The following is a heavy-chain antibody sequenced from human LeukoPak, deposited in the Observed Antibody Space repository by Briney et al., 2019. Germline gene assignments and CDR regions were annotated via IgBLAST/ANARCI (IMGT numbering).Heavy chain of an antibody. CDR1: GGSISSGSPY. V-gene: IGHV4-61*02. Sequence: PSETLSLTCAVSGGSISSGSPYWSWVRQPAGKGLEWIGRIDASGSTNYNPSLRSRVIISVDTSKNQFSLNLSSVTAADTAVYYCARAPGGRRAYFMDVWGKGTTVTISS. CDR2: IDASGST. J-gene: IGHJ6*03. D-gene: IGHD3-16*01. CDR3: ARAPGGRRAYFMDV.